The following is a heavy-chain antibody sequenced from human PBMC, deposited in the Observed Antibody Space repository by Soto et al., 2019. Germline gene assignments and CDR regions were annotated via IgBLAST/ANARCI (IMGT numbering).Heavy chain of an antibody. CDR3: ARAYPRAVGATRGYYFDY. Sequence: LSLTCAVYGGSFSGYYWSWIRQPPGKGLEWIGEINHSGSTNYNPSLKSRVTISVDTSKNQFSLKLSSVTAADTAVYYCARAYPRAVGATRGYYFDYWGQGTLVTVSS. CDR2: INHSGST. D-gene: IGHD1-26*01. J-gene: IGHJ4*02. V-gene: IGHV4-34*01. CDR1: GGSFSGYY.